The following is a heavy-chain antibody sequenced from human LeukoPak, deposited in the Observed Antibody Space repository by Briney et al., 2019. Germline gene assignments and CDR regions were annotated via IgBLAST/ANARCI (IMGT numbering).Heavy chain of an antibody. Sequence: GASVKVSCKASGGTFSSYAISWVRQAPGQGLEWMGRIIPICGTANYAQKFQGRVTITTDESTSTAYMELSSLRSEDTAVYYCATYCSSTSCYGPQFFDYWGQGTLVTVSS. CDR3: ATYCSSTSCYGPQFFDY. D-gene: IGHD2-2*01. J-gene: IGHJ4*02. V-gene: IGHV1-69*05. CDR1: GGTFSSYA. CDR2: IIPICGTA.